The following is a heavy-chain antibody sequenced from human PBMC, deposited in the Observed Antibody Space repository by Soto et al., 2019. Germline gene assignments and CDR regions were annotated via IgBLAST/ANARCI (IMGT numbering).Heavy chain of an antibody. Sequence: SETLSLTCAVSGGSISSGGYSWSWIRQPPGKGLEWIGYIYHSGSTYYNPSLKSRVTISVDRSKNQFSLKLSSVTAADTAVYYCASAPYCSGGSCNRLDYWGQGTLVTVS. V-gene: IGHV4-30-2*01. CDR2: IYHSGST. J-gene: IGHJ4*02. D-gene: IGHD2-15*01. CDR3: ASAPYCSGGSCNRLDY. CDR1: GGSISSGGYS.